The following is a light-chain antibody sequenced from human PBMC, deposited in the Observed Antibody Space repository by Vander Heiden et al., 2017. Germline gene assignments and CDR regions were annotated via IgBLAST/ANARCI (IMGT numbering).Light chain of an antibody. Sequence: DIQMTQSPSSLSASVGDRVTITCRASQGIGNYLAWYQQIPGKVPKLLIYAASTLQSGVPSRFSGSGSGTDFTLSISSLQPEDVATYYCQTYNSAPYTFGQGTKLVIK. V-gene: IGKV1-27*01. CDR3: QTYNSAPYT. J-gene: IGKJ2*01. CDR2: AAS. CDR1: QGIGNY.